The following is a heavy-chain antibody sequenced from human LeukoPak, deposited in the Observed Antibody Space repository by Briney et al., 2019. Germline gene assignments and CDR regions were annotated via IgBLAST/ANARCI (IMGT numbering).Heavy chain of an antibody. V-gene: IGHV4-59*01. J-gene: IGHJ3*02. CDR3: ARSPSGSHYDPGAFDI. Sequence: PSETLSLTCTVSGGSISSYYWSWIRQPPGKGLEWIGYIYYSGSTNHNPSLKSRVTISVDTSKNQFSLKLSSVTAADTAVYYCARSPSGSHYDPGAFDIWGQGTMVTVSS. D-gene: IGHD1-26*01. CDR2: IYYSGST. CDR1: GGSISSYY.